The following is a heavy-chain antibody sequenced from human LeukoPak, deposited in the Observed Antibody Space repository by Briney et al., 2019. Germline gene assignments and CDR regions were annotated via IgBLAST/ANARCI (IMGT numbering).Heavy chain of an antibody. CDR1: GGSISSYY. J-gene: IGHJ5*02. D-gene: IGHD3-10*01. Sequence: PSEALSLTCTVSGGSISSYYWSWIRQPPGKGLEWIGYIYYSGNTNYNPSLKSRVTISVDTSKNQFSLKLSSVTAADTAVYYCARGSRSSSWFDPWGQGTLVTVSS. CDR3: ARGSRSSSWFDP. V-gene: IGHV4-59*01. CDR2: IYYSGNT.